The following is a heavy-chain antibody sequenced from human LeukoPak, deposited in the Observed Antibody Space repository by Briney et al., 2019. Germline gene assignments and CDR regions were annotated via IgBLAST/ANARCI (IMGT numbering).Heavy chain of an antibody. D-gene: IGHD2-15*01. CDR1: GGSISSSY. Sequence: PSETLSLTCTVPGGSISSSYWSWIRQAPGRGLEWLGHIYYSGATNYNPSLESRVTISVDTPKNQFALKLTSVTATDTALYYCARGGTDFDYWGQGTLVTVSS. J-gene: IGHJ4*02. CDR3: ARGGTDFDY. V-gene: IGHV4-59*08. CDR2: IYYSGAT.